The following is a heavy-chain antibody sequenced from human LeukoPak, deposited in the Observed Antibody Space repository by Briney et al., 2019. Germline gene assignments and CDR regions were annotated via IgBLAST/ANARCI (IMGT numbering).Heavy chain of an antibody. D-gene: IGHD3-9*01. J-gene: IGHJ4*02. V-gene: IGHV3-30*02. CDR3: VRDYENLTGSKTRFHY. CDR1: GFTFSSYG. CDR2: IRYYGSNK. Sequence: GGSLRLSCAASGFTFSSYGMHWVRQAPGKGLEGVAFIRYYGSNKYYADSVKGRFTISRDNAKNSLYLQMNSLRAEDTAVYYCVRDYENLTGSKTRFHYWGQGTLVTVSS.